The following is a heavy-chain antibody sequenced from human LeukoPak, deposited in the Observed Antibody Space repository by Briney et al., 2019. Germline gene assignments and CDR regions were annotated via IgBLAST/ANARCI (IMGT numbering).Heavy chain of an antibody. J-gene: IGHJ6*03. Sequence: PGGSLRLSCAASGFTFSSYRMSWVRQAPGKGLEWVANIKQDGSEKYYVDSVKGRFTISRDNAKNSLYLQMNSLRAEDTAVYYCARSPVQWLPGRYYYYMDVWGKGTTVTVSS. CDR3: ARSPVQWLPGRYYYYMDV. D-gene: IGHD6-19*01. CDR2: IKQDGSEK. V-gene: IGHV3-7*01. CDR1: GFTFSSYR.